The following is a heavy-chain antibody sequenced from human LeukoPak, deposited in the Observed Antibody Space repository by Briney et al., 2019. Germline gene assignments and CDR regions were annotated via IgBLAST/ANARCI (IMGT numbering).Heavy chain of an antibody. Sequence: GGSLRLSCAASGFTFSSYAMSWVRQAPGKGLEWVSAISGSGGSTYYADSVKGRFTISRDNSKNTLYLQMNSLRAEDTAVYYCAGGIAAPRGYFDYWGQGTLVTVSS. CDR3: AGGIAAPRGYFDY. CDR1: GFTFSSYA. J-gene: IGHJ4*02. CDR2: ISGSGGST. D-gene: IGHD6-13*01. V-gene: IGHV3-23*01.